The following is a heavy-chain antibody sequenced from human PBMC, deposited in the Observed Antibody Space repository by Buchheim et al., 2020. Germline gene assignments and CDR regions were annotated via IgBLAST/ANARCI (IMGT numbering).Heavy chain of an antibody. CDR2: IRYDGSNK. Sequence: QVQLVESGGGVVQPGRSLRLSCAASGFTFSSYGMHWVRQAPGKGLEWVAFIRYDGSNKYYADSGKGRFTISRDNSKNTLYLQMNSLRAEDTAVYYCAKEDNGSGWWPGYYGMDVWGQGTT. D-gene: IGHD6-19*01. CDR1: GFTFSSYG. V-gene: IGHV3-30*02. CDR3: AKEDNGSGWWPGYYGMDV. J-gene: IGHJ6*02.